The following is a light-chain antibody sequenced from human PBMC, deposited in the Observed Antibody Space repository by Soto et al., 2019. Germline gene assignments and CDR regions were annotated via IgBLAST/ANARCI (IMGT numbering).Light chain of an antibody. Sequence: EVVLTQSPATLSVSPGDRATLSYRATQSVYENLAWFQQRPGQAPRLLIYGASTRVAGVPDRISGSGSGTEFTLTISNLQSEDFAIYYCQQYNYWPPLYTFGQGTKVEV. V-gene: IGKV3-15*01. CDR2: GAS. J-gene: IGKJ2*01. CDR3: QQYNYWPPLYT. CDR1: QSVYEN.